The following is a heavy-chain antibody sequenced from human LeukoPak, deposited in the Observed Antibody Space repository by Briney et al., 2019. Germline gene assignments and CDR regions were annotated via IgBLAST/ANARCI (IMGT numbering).Heavy chain of an antibody. J-gene: IGHJ4*02. CDR2: IIPIFGTA. CDR1: GGTFSGYA. V-gene: IGHV1-69*01. CDR3: ARESRDGYNQRRYFDY. D-gene: IGHD5-24*01. Sequence: ASVKVSCKASGGTFSGYAISWVRQAPGQGLEWMGGIIPIFGTANYAQKFQGRVTITADESTSTAYMELSSLRSEDTAVYYCARESRDGYNQRRYFDYWGQGTLVTASS.